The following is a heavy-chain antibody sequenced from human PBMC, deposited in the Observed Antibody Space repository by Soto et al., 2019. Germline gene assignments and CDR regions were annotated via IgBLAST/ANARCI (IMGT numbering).Heavy chain of an antibody. CDR1: GYTFTSYG. D-gene: IGHD2-2*01. CDR3: ARIDCSSTSCYPPTYGMDV. Sequence: ASVKVSCKASGYTFTSYGISWVLQAPGQGLEWMGWISAYNGNTNYAQKLQGRVTMTTDTSTSTAYMELRSLRSDDTAVYYCARIDCSSTSCYPPTYGMDVWGQGTTVTVSS. CDR2: ISAYNGNT. J-gene: IGHJ6*02. V-gene: IGHV1-18*04.